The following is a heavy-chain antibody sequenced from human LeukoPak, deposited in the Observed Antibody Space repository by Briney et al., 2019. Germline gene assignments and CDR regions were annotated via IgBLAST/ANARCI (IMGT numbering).Heavy chain of an antibody. CDR1: GFTFDDYA. CDR3: AVRGSSGYISYYFDY. V-gene: IGHV3-43*02. D-gene: IGHD3-22*01. CDR2: ISGDGGST. Sequence: GGSLRLSCAASGFTFDDYAMHWVRQAPGKGLEWVSLISGDGGSTYYADSVKGRFTISRDNSKNSLYLQMNSLRTEDTALYYRAVRGSSGYISYYFDYWGQGTLVTVSP. J-gene: IGHJ4*02.